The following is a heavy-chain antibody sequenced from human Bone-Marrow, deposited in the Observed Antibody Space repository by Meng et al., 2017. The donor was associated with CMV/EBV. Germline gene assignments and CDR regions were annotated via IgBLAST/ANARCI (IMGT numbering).Heavy chain of an antibody. CDR2: IKCDGSEK. D-gene: IGHD1-26*01. J-gene: IGHJ3*02. V-gene: IGHV3-52*01. CDR1: GFTFSSSW. CDR3: ARDGTPSGSFRDDAFDI. Sequence: GESLKISCAASGFTFSSSWMHWVCQAPEKGLEWVADIKCDGSEKYYVDSVKGRFTISRDNAKNSLYLQMNSLRAEDTAVYYCARDGTPSGSFRDDAFDIWGQGTMVTVSS.